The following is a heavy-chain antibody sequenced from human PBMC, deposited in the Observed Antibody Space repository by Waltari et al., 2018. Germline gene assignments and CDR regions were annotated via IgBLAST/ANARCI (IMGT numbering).Heavy chain of an antibody. CDR1: GASFSTYV. J-gene: IGHJ4*02. V-gene: IGHV4-34*01. D-gene: IGHD1-26*01. CDR2: INHCGST. CDR3: ASRDIVGDYSVPYYFAY. Sequence: QVQLQQWGAGLLKPSETLSLTCAVYGASFSTYVWSWIRQPPGKGLEWIGEINHCGSTNYNPSRKSRVTILLDTSKNQFSLKLSSVNAADTAVYYCASRDIVGDYSVPYYFAYWGQGGLVTVSS.